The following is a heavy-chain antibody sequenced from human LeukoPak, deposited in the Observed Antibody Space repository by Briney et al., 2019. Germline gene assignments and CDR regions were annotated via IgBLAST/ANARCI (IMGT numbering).Heavy chain of an antibody. J-gene: IGHJ4*02. V-gene: IGHV4-61*02. Sequence: SETLSLTCTVSGGSISSGSYYWSWIRQPAGKGLEWIGRIYTSGSTNYNPSLKSRVTVSVHTSKNQFSLKLTSVTAADTAVYYCARFKPTYYSDSSGFDYWGQGTLVTVSS. D-gene: IGHD3-22*01. CDR2: IYTSGST. CDR3: ARFKPTYYSDSSGFDY. CDR1: GGSISSGSYY.